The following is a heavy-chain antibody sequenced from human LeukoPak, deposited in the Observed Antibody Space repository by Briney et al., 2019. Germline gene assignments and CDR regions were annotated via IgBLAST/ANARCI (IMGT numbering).Heavy chain of an antibody. Sequence: GGSLRLSCAASGFTFSNYDMSWVRQAPGKGLEWVSGISGRGGSTFYADSVKGRFTISRDNSKNTLFLQMNSLRVADTAVYYCAKEQGSGWHIFDYWGQGTLVTVSS. V-gene: IGHV3-23*01. CDR1: GFTFSNYD. D-gene: IGHD6-19*01. J-gene: IGHJ4*02. CDR3: AKEQGSGWHIFDY. CDR2: ISGRGGST.